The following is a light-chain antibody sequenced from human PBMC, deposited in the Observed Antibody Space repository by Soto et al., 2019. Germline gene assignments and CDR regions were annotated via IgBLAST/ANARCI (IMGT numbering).Light chain of an antibody. Sequence: EFVLTQSPGTLSLSPGERAILSCRASQSVTSTYIAWYQQKPGQAPRLLIYGASSRATGIPDRFSGSGSGTDFTLTISSLHPDDAATYYCQQSHNFDPPTFGEGTKVEIK. J-gene: IGKJ4*01. CDR3: QQSHNFDPPT. CDR1: QSVTSTY. V-gene: IGKV3-20*01. CDR2: GAS.